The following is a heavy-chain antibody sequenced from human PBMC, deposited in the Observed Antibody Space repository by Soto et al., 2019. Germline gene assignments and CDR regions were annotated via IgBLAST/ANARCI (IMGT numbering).Heavy chain of an antibody. J-gene: IGHJ6*03. D-gene: IGHD2-15*01. V-gene: IGHV3-66*01. Sequence: EVQLVEPGGALVQPGWSLRLSCAASGFTVSSHYMNCFRQAPGKGLEWVSLIQSGGSTFYADSVKGRFTISIDNSKNTLFLKLNSLRVEDTAMYYCSRDDVYCSGGSCDGVPMDVWGRGTTVTVSS. CDR3: SRDDVYCSGGSCDGVPMDV. CDR1: GFTVSSHY. CDR2: IQSGGST.